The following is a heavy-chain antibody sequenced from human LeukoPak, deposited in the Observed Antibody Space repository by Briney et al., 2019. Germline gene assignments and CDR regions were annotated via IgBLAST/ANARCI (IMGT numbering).Heavy chain of an antibody. Sequence: SETLSLTCTVSGGSISSYYWSWIRQPAGKGLEWIGRIYTSGSTNYNPSLKSRVTMSVDTSKNQFSLKLSSVTAADTAVYYCARAGVWELNNWFDPWGQGTLVTVSS. CDR2: IYTSGST. CDR3: ARAGVWELNNWFDP. J-gene: IGHJ5*02. V-gene: IGHV4-4*07. CDR1: GGSISSYY. D-gene: IGHD1-26*01.